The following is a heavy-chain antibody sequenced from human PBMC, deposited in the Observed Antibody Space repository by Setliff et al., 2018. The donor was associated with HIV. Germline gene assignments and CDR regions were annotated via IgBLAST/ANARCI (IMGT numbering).Heavy chain of an antibody. D-gene: IGHD3-10*02. CDR3: AGENYYVTEY. J-gene: IGHJ4*02. CDR1: GFTFSSYA. V-gene: IGHV3-23*01. CDR2: ISTSGAKT. Sequence: GGSLRLSCAASGFTFSSYAMSWVRQAPGKGLEWVSTISTSGAKTYDADSMKGRFTISRDNSKNTVYLQMNSLTAEDTAVYYCAGENYYVTEYWGQGTLVTVSS.